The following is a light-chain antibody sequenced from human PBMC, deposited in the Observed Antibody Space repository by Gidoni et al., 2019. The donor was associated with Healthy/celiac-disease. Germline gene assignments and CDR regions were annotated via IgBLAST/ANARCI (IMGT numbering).Light chain of an antibody. Sequence: DIQMTPSPSSLSASVGDRVTITCRASQSISSYLNWYQQKPGKAPKLLIYAASSLQSGVPSRFSGSGSGTEFTLTISSLQPEDFATYYCQQSYSTRYTFGQXTKLEIK. V-gene: IGKV1-39*01. CDR3: QQSYSTRYT. J-gene: IGKJ2*01. CDR2: AAS. CDR1: QSISSY.